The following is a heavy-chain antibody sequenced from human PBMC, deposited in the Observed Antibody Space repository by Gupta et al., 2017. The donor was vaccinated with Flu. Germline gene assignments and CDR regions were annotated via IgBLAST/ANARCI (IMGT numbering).Heavy chain of an antibody. D-gene: IGHD3-22*01. CDR1: GGAITSVGNY. V-gene: IGHV4-31*03. CDR3: ARHYDSRGYFDPDALDS. CDR2: IYYSGTT. J-gene: IGHJ3*01. Sequence: QVQLQESGPGLVEPSQTLSLTCTVSGGAITSVGNYWFWIRQHPGRGLEFIGCIYYSGTTYYHPSLNSRLTISVDTSKNQFSLTLSSVTAADTAVYYCARHYDSRGYFDPDALDSWGQGTAVTVSS.